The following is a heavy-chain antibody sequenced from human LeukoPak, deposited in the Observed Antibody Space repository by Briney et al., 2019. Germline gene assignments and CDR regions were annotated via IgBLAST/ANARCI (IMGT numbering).Heavy chain of an antibody. CDR3: VRDVCANGVCHYFDY. CDR2: MSPYNGNT. V-gene: IGHV1-18*01. Sequence: ASVKVSCKASGYTFINYGFGWVRQAPGQGLEWMGWMSPYNGNTHYAQKFQGRVTLTRDTSTTTAYMEVRSLKSDDTAVYYCVRDVCANGVCHYFDYWGQGTLVIVSS. J-gene: IGHJ4*02. D-gene: IGHD2-8*01. CDR1: GYTFINYG.